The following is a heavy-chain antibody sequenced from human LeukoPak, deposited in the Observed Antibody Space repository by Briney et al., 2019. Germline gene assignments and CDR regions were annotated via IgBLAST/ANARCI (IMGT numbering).Heavy chain of an antibody. Sequence: GGSLRLPCAASGFTFSSYSMNWVRQAPGKGLEWVSSISSSSSYIYYADSVKGRFTISRDNAKNSLYLQMNSLRAEDTAVYYCARDTRLYGDYYYGMDVWGQGTTVTVSS. J-gene: IGHJ6*02. CDR1: GFTFSSYS. V-gene: IGHV3-21*01. CDR3: ARDTRLYGDYYYGMDV. D-gene: IGHD4-17*01. CDR2: ISSSSSYI.